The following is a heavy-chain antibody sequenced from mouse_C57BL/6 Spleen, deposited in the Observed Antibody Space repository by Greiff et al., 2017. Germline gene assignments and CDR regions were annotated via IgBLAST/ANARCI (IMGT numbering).Heavy chain of an antibody. CDR3: AGRDGCYEDAMDY. Sequence: VQLQQPGAELVKPGASVKLSCKASGYTFTSYWMHWVKQRPGQGLEWIGMIHPNSGSTNYTEKFKSKATLTVDKSSSTAYMQLSSLTSENSAVYDGAGRDGCYEDAMDYWGQGTSVTVSS. D-gene: IGHD2-3*01. CDR1: GYTFTSYW. CDR2: IHPNSGST. V-gene: IGHV1-64*01. J-gene: IGHJ4*01.